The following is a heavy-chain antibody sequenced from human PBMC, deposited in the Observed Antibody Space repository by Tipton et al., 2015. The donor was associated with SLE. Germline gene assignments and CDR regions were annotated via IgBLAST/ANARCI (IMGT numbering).Heavy chain of an antibody. Sequence: LRLSCTVSGGSISSHYWNWIRQPPGKGLEWIGYIYYSGSTNYDPSLKSRVTISLDTSNNQFSLRLSSVTAADTAVYFCASTTAGYSSSWPRPFDIWGQGTAVTVSS. V-gene: IGHV4-59*11. D-gene: IGHD2-2*01. CDR2: IYYSGST. CDR3: ASTTAGYSSSWPRPFDI. CDR1: GGSISSHY. J-gene: IGHJ3*02.